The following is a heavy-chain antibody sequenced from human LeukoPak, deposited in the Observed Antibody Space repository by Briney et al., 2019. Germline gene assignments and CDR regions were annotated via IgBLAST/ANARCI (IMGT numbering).Heavy chain of an antibody. J-gene: IGHJ4*02. Sequence: PGGSLRLSCAASGFTFSSYEMNWVRQAPGKGLEWVSYISSSGSTIYYADSVKGRFTISRDNAKNSLYLQMNSLRAEDTAVYYCARANSSGWYVESFDYWGQGTLVTISS. CDR1: GFTFSSYE. CDR2: ISSSGSTI. D-gene: IGHD6-19*01. CDR3: ARANSSGWYVESFDY. V-gene: IGHV3-48*03.